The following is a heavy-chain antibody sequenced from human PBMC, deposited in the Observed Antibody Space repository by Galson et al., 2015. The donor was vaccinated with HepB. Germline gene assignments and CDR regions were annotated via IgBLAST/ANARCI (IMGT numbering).Heavy chain of an antibody. CDR2: IKQEGREK. V-gene: IGHV3-7*05. J-gene: IGHJ4*02. D-gene: IGHD6-13*01. Sequence: SLRLSCAASGFTFRSYWMTWVRQAPGKGLEWVANIKQEGREKFYVDSVKGRFTISRDDSKNTAYLHMNSLKTEDTAVYYCLRLGDLSGYSSSWGQGTLVTVSS. CDR3: LRLGDLSGYSSS. CDR1: GFTFRSYW.